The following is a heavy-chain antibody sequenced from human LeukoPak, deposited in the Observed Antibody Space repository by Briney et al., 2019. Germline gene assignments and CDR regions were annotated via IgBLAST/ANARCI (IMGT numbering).Heavy chain of an antibody. D-gene: IGHD1-7*01. CDR1: GFTFSSYG. Sequence: GGSLRLSCAASGFTFSSYGMSWVRQAPGKGLEWVSAISGSGGSTYYADSVKGRFTISRDNAKNSLYLQMNSLRAEDTAVYYCAREYNWNYGGFDYWGQGTLVTVSS. J-gene: IGHJ4*02. CDR2: ISGSGGST. V-gene: IGHV3-23*01. CDR3: AREYNWNYGGFDY.